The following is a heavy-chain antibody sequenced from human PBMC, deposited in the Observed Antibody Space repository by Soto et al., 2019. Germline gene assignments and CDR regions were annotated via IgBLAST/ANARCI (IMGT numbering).Heavy chain of an antibody. V-gene: IGHV4-31*03. J-gene: IGHJ5*02. CDR1: GGSISSGGYY. Sequence: QVQLQESGPGLVKPSQTLSLTCTVSGGSISSGGYYWSWIRQHPGKGLEGIGYIYYSGSTYFNPSLKSRLTISVDTSKNQFSLQLSSVTAADTAVYYCARAGHSSSSDGSNWFDPWGQGTLVTVSS. CDR2: IYYSGST. CDR3: ARAGHSSSSDGSNWFDP. D-gene: IGHD6-6*01.